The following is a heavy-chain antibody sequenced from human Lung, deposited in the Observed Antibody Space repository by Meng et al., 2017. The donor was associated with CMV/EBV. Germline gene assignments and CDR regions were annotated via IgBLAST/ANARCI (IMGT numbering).Heavy chain of an antibody. CDR3: ARGLVVVPADTYYYGMDV. V-gene: IGHV1-69*05. CDR2: IIPIFGTA. CDR1: FSSYA. J-gene: IGHJ6*02. Sequence: FSSYAISWVRQAPGQGLEWMGGIIPIFGTANYAQKFKGRVTITTDESTSTAYMELSSLRSEDTAVYYCARGLVVVPADTYYYGMDVWGQGTTVTVSS. D-gene: IGHD2-2*01.